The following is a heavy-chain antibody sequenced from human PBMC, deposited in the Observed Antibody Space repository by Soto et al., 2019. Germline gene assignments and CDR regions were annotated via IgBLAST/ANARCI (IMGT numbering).Heavy chain of an antibody. Sequence: PGGSLRLSCAASGFTFDDYTMHWVRQAPGKGLEWVSVISGSGGSTYYADSVKGRFTISRDNSKNTLYLQMNSLRAEDTAVYYCAKPPFRVGIHYWGQGTLVTVSS. J-gene: IGHJ4*02. CDR2: ISGSGGST. CDR3: AKPPFRVGIHY. CDR1: GFTFDDYT. V-gene: IGHV3-23*01.